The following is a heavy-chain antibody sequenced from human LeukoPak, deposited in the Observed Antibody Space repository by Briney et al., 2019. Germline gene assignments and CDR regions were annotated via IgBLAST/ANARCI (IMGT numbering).Heavy chain of an antibody. Sequence: ASVKVSCKASGYTFTSYYMHWVRQAPGQGLEWMGWINPNSGGTNYAQKFQGRVTMTRDTSISTAYMELSRLRSDDTAVYYCARVLFKGYCSSTSCPPPCYWGQGTLVTVSS. D-gene: IGHD2-2*01. CDR3: ARVLFKGYCSSTSCPPPCY. J-gene: IGHJ4*02. CDR1: GYTFTSYY. V-gene: IGHV1-2*02. CDR2: INPNSGGT.